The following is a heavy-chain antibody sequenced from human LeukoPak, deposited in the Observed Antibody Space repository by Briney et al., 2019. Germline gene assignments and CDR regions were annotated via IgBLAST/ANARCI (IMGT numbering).Heavy chain of an antibody. V-gene: IGHV3-7*01. Sequence: GGSLRLSCAASGFTFSSYWMSRVRQAPGKGLEWVANIKQDGSEKYYVDSVKGRFTISRDNAKNSLYLQMNSLRAEDTAVYYCARDLSYYDSSGFLDYWGQGTLVTVSS. CDR3: ARDLSYYDSSGFLDY. D-gene: IGHD3-22*01. J-gene: IGHJ4*02. CDR1: GFTFSSYW. CDR2: IKQDGSEK.